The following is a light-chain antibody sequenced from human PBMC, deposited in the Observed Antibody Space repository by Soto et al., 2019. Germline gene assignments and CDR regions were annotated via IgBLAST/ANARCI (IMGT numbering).Light chain of an antibody. J-gene: IGLJ1*01. V-gene: IGLV2-14*03. CDR1: SNDVGLYNY. Sequence: QSALTQPASVSGSPGQSITISCTGSSNDVGLYNYVSWYQQHPGKAPKLVISDVTNRPSGVSDRFSGSKSGNTAFLTISGLQADDEAYYYCSSFTTRRFYVFGPGTKLTVL. CDR3: SSFTTRRFYV. CDR2: DVT.